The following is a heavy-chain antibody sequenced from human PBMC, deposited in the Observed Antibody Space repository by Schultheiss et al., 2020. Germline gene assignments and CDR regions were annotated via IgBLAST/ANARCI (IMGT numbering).Heavy chain of an antibody. J-gene: IGHJ3*02. Sequence: GGSLRLSCAASGFTFSSYSMNWVRQAPGKGLEWVSYISSSSSTIYYADSVKGRFTISRDNAKNSLYLQMNSLRAEDTAVYYCARAPYYYDSSGYPKRGAFDIWGQGTMVTVSS. CDR2: ISSSSSTI. CDR1: GFTFSSYS. D-gene: IGHD3-22*01. CDR3: ARAPYYYDSSGYPKRGAFDI. V-gene: IGHV3-48*01.